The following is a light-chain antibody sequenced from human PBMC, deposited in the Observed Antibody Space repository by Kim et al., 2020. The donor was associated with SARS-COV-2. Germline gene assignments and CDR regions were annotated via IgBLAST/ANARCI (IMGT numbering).Light chain of an antibody. J-gene: IGKJ5*01. V-gene: IGKV3-20*01. CDR1: QSVSNKY. CDR2: GAS. Sequence: EIVLTQSPGTLSLSPVERGTLSCRASQSVSNKYLAWYQQRLGQAPRLLIYGASSRATGIPDRFSGSGSGTDFTLTISRLEPEDFAVYYCQQYGSSPITFGQGTRLEIK. CDR3: QQYGSSPIT.